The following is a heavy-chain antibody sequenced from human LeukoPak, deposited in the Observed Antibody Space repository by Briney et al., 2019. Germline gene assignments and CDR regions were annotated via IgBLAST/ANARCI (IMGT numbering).Heavy chain of an antibody. J-gene: IGHJ4*02. CDR1: GGSISGYY. CDR2: IYYSGST. CDR3: ARSHSSSWYYYFDY. D-gene: IGHD6-13*01. V-gene: IGHV4-59*01. Sequence: SETLSLTCTVSGGSISGYYWSRIRQPPGKGLEWIGYIYYSGSTNYNPSLKSRVTISVDTSKNQFSLKLSSVTAADTAVYYCARSHSSSWYYYFDYWGQGTLVTVSS.